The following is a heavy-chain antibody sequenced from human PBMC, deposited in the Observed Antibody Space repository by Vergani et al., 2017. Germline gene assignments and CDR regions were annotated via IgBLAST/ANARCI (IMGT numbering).Heavy chain of an antibody. CDR1: GFSFNTYG. J-gene: IGHJ6*04. CDR3: ARDQYYDLAMDV. CDR2: IGYDGRIK. V-gene: IGHV3-30*02. Sequence: QVQLVETGGGVVQPGGSLRLYCATSGFSFNTYGAHWVRQAPGKGLEWVAFIGYDGRIKYNVDSVKGRFTISRDTSKKTLSLQMRSLRAEDTAVYYCARDQYYDLAMDVWGKGTTVTVSS. D-gene: IGHD3-3*01.